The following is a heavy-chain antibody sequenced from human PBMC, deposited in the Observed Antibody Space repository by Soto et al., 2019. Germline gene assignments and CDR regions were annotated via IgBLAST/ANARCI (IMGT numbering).Heavy chain of an antibody. Sequence: QVHLVQSGAEVKKPGASVKVSCKDSGYTFTSYGITWVRQAPGQGLEWMGWISAHSGNTDYAQKVQGRVIVTRDTSPSTAYMELRSLRSDDTAVYYCARGRYGDYWGQGALVTVSS. V-gene: IGHV1-18*01. J-gene: IGHJ4*02. D-gene: IGHD3-10*01. CDR3: ARGRYGDY. CDR2: ISAHSGNT. CDR1: GYTFTSYG.